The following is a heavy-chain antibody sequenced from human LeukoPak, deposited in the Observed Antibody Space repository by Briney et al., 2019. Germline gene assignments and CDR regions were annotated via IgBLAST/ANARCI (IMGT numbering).Heavy chain of an antibody. Sequence: SATLSLTCTVSGGSISGHYWTWIRPPPGKGLEWIGQIHYSGRPDYNPSLKSRDTISVDTSKNQLSLKVTSVTGADTAVYYCARFGVDYDMDVWGQGTTVTVSS. J-gene: IGHJ6*02. CDR3: ARFGVDYDMDV. V-gene: IGHV4-59*11. D-gene: IGHD3-16*01. CDR1: GGSISGHY. CDR2: IHYSGRP.